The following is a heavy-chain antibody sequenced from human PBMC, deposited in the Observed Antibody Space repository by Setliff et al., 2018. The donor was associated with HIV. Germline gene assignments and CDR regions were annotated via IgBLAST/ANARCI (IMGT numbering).Heavy chain of an antibody. CDR3: ARVRLYNTALDY. CDR1: GFTFSSFA. CDR2: IYTDDSNT. Sequence: LRLSCAASGFTFSSFAMTWVRQAPGKGLEWVSIIYTDDSNTYYAESVKGRFTISRDNSKNTLYLQMNSLRAEDTAVYYCARVRLYNTALDYWGQGTLVTVSS. D-gene: IGHD3-3*01. J-gene: IGHJ4*02. V-gene: IGHV3-23*03.